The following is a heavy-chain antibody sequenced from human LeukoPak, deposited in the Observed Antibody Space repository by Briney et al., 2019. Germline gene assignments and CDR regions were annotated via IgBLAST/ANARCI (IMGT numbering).Heavy chain of an antibody. D-gene: IGHD5-24*01. V-gene: IGHV3-74*01. Sequence: GSLRLSCTASGFTFSSYWMHWVRQAPGKGLVWVSRINSDGGSTSYADSVKGRFTISRDNAKNTLYLQMNSLRAEDTAVYYCARRIQGMAPYYLDYWGQGTLVTVSS. CDR1: GFTFSSYW. CDR3: ARRIQGMAPYYLDY. J-gene: IGHJ4*02. CDR2: INSDGGST.